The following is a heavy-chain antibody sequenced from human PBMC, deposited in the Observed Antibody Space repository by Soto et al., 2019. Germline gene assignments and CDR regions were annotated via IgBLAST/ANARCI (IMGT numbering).Heavy chain of an antibody. V-gene: IGHV4-4*02. CDR3: ARGDSSSWYPDY. CDR2: IYHSGST. CDR1: GGSISNINW. D-gene: IGHD6-13*01. Sequence: SETLSLTCAVPGGSISNINWRRWVRQPPGKGLEWIGEIYHSGSTNYNPSLKSRVTISVDKSKNQFSLKLSSVTAADTAVYYCARGDSSSWYPDYWGQGTLVTVSS. J-gene: IGHJ4*02.